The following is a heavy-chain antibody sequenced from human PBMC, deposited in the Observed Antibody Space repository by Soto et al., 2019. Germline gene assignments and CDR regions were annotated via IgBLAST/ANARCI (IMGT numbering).Heavy chain of an antibody. CDR2: IYYSGST. Sequence: QVQLQESGPGLVKPSQTLSLTCTVSGGSISSGGYYWSWIRKHPGKGLEWIGYIYYSGSTYYNPSLQSRVTISVDTSKNQFSLKLSSVTAADTAVYYCARDPSSVDTAIGPAYYFDYWGQGTLVTVSS. CDR3: ARDPSSVDTAIGPAYYFDY. CDR1: GGSISSGGYY. J-gene: IGHJ4*02. D-gene: IGHD5-18*01. V-gene: IGHV4-31*03.